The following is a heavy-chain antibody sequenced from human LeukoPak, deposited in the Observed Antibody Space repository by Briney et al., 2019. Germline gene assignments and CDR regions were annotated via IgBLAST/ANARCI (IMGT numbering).Heavy chain of an antibody. D-gene: IGHD3-22*01. V-gene: IGHV1-69*01. CDR1: RSTFRRYA. CDR2: IIPMLGTA. J-gene: IGHJ4*02. CDR3: ARGPRDYYDSGGYQFD. Sequence: SVKVSCKASRSTFRRYAISWVRQAPGQGQEWMGGIIPMLGTANYAQKFQGRVTITADESTSTAYMELSSLRSEDTAVYYCARGPRDYYDSGGYQFDWGQGTLVTVSS.